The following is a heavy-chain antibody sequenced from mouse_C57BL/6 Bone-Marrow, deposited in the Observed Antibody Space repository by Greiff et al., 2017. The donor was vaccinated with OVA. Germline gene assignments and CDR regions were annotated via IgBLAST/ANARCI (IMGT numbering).Heavy chain of an antibody. D-gene: IGHD1-1*02. Sequence: QVQLQQPGAELVKPGASVKLSCKASGYTFTSYWMQWVKQRPGQGLEWIGEIDPSDSYTNYNQKFKGKATLTVDTSSSTAYMQLSSLTSEDSAVYYCAREVGYFDYWGQGTTLTVSS. CDR3: AREVGYFDY. V-gene: IGHV1-50*01. CDR2: IDPSDSYT. J-gene: IGHJ2*01. CDR1: GYTFTSYW.